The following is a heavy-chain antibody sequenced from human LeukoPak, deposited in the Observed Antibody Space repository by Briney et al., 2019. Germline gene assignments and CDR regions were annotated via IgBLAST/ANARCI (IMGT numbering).Heavy chain of an antibody. V-gene: IGHV3-7*01. CDR1: GFTFSSYW. J-gene: IGHJ3*02. CDR2: IKQDGSEK. Sequence: GGSLRLSCAASGFTFSSYWMSWVRQAPGKGLEWVANIKQDGSEKYYVDSVKGRFTISRDNAKNSLYLQMNSLRAEDTAVYYCARDPNSSDYYNSSGYYQLDAFDIWGQGTMVTVSS. D-gene: IGHD3-22*01. CDR3: ARDPNSSDYYNSSGYYQLDAFDI.